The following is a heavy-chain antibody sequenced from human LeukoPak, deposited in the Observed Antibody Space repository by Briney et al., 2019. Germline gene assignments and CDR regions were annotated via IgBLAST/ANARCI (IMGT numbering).Heavy chain of an antibody. J-gene: IGHJ4*02. V-gene: IGHV3-30*18. D-gene: IGHD3-22*01. CDR3: AKDLYYYDSSGYFDY. CDR1: GFTFSSYG. Sequence: GGSLRLSCAASGFTFSSYGMHWVRQAPGKGLEWVAVISYDGSNKYYADSVKGRFTISRDNSKNTLYLQMNSLRAEDTAVYYCAKDLYYYDSSGYFDYWGQGTLVTVSS. CDR2: ISYDGSNK.